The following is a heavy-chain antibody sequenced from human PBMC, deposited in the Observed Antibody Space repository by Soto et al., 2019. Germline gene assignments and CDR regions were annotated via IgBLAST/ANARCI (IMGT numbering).Heavy chain of an antibody. J-gene: IGHJ4*02. V-gene: IGHV4-4*07. CDR3: ARDRIVGTSYFDY. Sequence: DTLSLTCTVSGGSINSFYWSWIRQPAGKGLEWIGRIYSSGTTNYNPSLKGRVAMSVDTSKNQLSLSLSSVTAADTAVYYCARDRIVGTSYFDYWGQGTLVTVSS. D-gene: IGHD1-26*01. CDR2: IYSSGTT. CDR1: GGSINSFY.